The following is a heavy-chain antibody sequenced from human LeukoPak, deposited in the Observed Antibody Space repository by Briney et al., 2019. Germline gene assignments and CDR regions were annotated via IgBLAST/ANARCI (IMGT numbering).Heavy chain of an antibody. J-gene: IGHJ4*02. V-gene: IGHV3-30*02. Sequence: GRSLRLSCAASGFTFSDYGMHWVRQAPGKGLEWVAFTQHDGDDKYYADSVKGRFTISRDNSKNTLYLQMNSLRAEDTAVYYCAKVLPGPFHYWGQGTLVTVSS. CDR3: AKVLPGPFHY. D-gene: IGHD1-1*01. CDR1: GFTFSDYG. CDR2: TQHDGDDK.